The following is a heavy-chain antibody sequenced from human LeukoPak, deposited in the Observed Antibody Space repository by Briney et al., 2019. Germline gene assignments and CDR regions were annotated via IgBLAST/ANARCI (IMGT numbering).Heavy chain of an antibody. CDR3: ARVRDYDFWSGPKSVDP. CDR2: ISAYNGNT. Sequence: ASVKVSCKASGYTFTSYGISWLRQAPGQGLEWMGWISAYNGNTNYAQKLQGRVTMTTDTSTSTAYMELRSLRSDDTAVYYCARVRDYDFWSGPKSVDPWGQGTLVTVSS. D-gene: IGHD3-3*01. J-gene: IGHJ5*02. V-gene: IGHV1-18*01. CDR1: GYTFTSYG.